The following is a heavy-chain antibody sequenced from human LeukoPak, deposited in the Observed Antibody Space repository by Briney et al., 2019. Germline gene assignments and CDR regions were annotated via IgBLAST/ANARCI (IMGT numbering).Heavy chain of an antibody. CDR1: GGSFSGYY. D-gene: IGHD4-23*01. CDR3: ARGSMGDTVVSPVGFDY. V-gene: IGHV4-34*01. Sequence: SETLSLTCAVYGGSFSGYYWSWIRQPPGKGLEWIGEINHSGSTNYNPSLKSRVTISVDTSKNQFSLKLSSVTAADTAVYYCARGSMGDTVVSPVGFDYWGQGTLVTVSS. CDR2: INHSGST. J-gene: IGHJ4*02.